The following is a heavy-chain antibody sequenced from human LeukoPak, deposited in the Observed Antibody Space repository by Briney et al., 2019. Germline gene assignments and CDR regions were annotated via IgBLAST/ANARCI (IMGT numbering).Heavy chain of an antibody. V-gene: IGHV3-53*01. Sequence: GGSLRLSCAASGFTVSSNYMSWVRQAPGKGLEWVSVIYSGGSTYYADSVKGRFTISRNKSKNTLYLQMNSLRAEDTAVYYCAREERNAFDIWGQGTMVTVSS. CDR2: IYSGGST. J-gene: IGHJ3*02. D-gene: IGHD1-26*01. CDR3: AREERNAFDI. CDR1: GFTVSSNY.